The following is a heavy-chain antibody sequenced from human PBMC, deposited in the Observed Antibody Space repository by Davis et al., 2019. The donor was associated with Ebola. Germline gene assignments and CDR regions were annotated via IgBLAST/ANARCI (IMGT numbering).Heavy chain of an antibody. Sequence: GESLKISCAASGFTFSNYAMSWVRQAPGKGLEWVSTISGSGGSTYYADSMEGRFTISRDNSKNTLYLQMNSLRAEDTAVYYCARERNAGSSWYFDLWGRGTLVTVSS. CDR2: ISGSGGST. CDR1: GFTFSNYA. V-gene: IGHV3-23*01. CDR3: ARERNAGSSWYFDL. D-gene: IGHD1-14*01. J-gene: IGHJ2*01.